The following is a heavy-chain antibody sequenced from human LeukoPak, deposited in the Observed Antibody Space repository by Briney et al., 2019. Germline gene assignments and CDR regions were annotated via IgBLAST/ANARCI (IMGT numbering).Heavy chain of an antibody. D-gene: IGHD3-22*01. J-gene: IGHJ3*01. CDR2: IVVGSGNT. Sequence: VASVKVSCKASGFTFTSSAVPWGRQARGQRLEWIGWIVVGSGNTNYAQKFQERVTITRDMSTSLVYMELSSLRSEDTAVYYCAAEAAYYYDSRDAFDVWGQGTMVTVSS. CDR3: AAEAAYYYDSRDAFDV. CDR1: GFTFTSSA. V-gene: IGHV1-58*01.